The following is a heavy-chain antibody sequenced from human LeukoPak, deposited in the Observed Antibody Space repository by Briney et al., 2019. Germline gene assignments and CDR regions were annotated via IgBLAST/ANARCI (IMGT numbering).Heavy chain of an antibody. D-gene: IGHD3-3*01. CDR3: ARVIGNTIFGVVTAMGFDY. V-gene: IGHV4-38-2*02. Sequence: SETLSLTCTVSGYSIISGFYWGWIRQPPGKGLEWIGSIYYGGSTYYNPSLKSRVTISVDTSKNQFSLKLSSVTAADTAVYYCARVIGNTIFGVVTAMGFDYWGQGTLVTVSS. CDR1: GYSIISGFY. J-gene: IGHJ4*02. CDR2: IYYGGST.